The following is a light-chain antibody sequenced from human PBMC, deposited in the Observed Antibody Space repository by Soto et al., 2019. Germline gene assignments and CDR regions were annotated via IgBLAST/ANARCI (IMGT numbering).Light chain of an antibody. CDR2: GAS. CDR1: LSVSSN. CDR3: QQYNNWPYT. V-gene: IGKV3-15*01. J-gene: IGKJ2*01. Sequence: EIVMTQSPATLAVSPGERAALSCRASLSVSSNFAWYQQKPGQAPRLLIYGASSRATGTPARFSGSGSGTEFTLTISSLQSEDFAVYYCQQYNNWPYTFGLGTKLEMK.